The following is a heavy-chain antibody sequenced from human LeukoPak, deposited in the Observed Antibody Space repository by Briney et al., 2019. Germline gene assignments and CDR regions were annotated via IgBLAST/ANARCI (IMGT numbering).Heavy chain of an antibody. V-gene: IGHV4-39*07. Sequence: SETLSLTCTVSGGSISSSRYYWGWIRQTPGKGLEWIGSIYHSGSTYYNPSLKSRVTISVDTSKNQFSLKLSSVTAADTAVYYCARVAVATGHYYYYMDVWGKGTTVTVSS. J-gene: IGHJ6*03. CDR3: ARVAVATGHYYYYMDV. CDR1: GGSISSSRYY. D-gene: IGHD6-19*01. CDR2: IYHSGST.